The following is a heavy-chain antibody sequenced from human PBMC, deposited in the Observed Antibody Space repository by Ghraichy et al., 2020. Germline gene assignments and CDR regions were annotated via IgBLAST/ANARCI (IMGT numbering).Heavy chain of an antibody. Sequence: LSLTCTVSGGSISSSSYYWGWIRQPPGKGLEWIGSIYYSGSTYYNPSLKSRVTISVDTSKNQFSLKLSSVTAADTAVYYCAILRGDYYDSIKYGMDVWGQGTTVTVSS. D-gene: IGHD3-22*01. J-gene: IGHJ6*02. V-gene: IGHV4-39*01. CDR3: AILRGDYYDSIKYGMDV. CDR1: GGSISSSSYY. CDR2: IYYSGST.